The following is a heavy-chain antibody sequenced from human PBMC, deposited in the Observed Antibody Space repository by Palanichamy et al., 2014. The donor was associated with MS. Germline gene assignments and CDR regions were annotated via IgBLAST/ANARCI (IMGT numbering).Heavy chain of an antibody. CDR2: INAGNGNT. Sequence: QVQLVQSGREVKKPGASVKVSCKASGYTFTSYAMHWVRQAPGQRLEWMGWINAGNGNTKYSQKFQGRVTITRDTSASTAYMELSSLRSEDTAVYYCARDWIHGSGSYNWFDPWGQGTLVTVSS. CDR3: ARDWIHGSGSYNWFDP. CDR1: GYTFTSYA. J-gene: IGHJ5*02. D-gene: IGHD3-10*01. V-gene: IGHV1-3*01.